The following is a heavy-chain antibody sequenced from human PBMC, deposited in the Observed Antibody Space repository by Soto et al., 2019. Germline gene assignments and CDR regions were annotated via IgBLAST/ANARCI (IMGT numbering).Heavy chain of an antibody. J-gene: IGHJ6*02. Sequence: QVQLVESGGGVVQPGRSLRLSCAASGFTFSSYAMHLVRQAPGKGLEWVEVISYDGSNKYYADSVKGRFTISRDNSKNTLYLQMNSLRAEDTAVYDCAREWCISTSCSYMDVWGQGTTVTVSS. CDR2: ISYDGSNK. CDR1: GFTFSSYA. D-gene: IGHD2-2*01. V-gene: IGHV3-30-3*01. CDR3: AREWCISTSCSYMDV.